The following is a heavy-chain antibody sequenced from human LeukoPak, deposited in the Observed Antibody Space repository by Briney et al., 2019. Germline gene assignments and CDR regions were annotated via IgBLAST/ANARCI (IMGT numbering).Heavy chain of an antibody. CDR3: AREHGSGSDATHCFDY. V-gene: IGHV6-1*01. D-gene: IGHD3-10*01. Sequence: SQTLSLTRAISGDSVSSNSAAWNWIRQSPSRGLEWLGRTYYRSKWYNDYAVSVKSRITINPDTSKNQFSLQLNSVTPEDTAVYYCAREHGSGSDATHCFDYWGQGTLVTVSS. J-gene: IGHJ4*02. CDR2: TYYRSKWYN. CDR1: GDSVSSNSAA.